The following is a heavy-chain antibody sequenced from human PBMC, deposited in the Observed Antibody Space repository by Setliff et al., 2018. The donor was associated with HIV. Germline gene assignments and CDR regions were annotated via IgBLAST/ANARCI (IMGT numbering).Heavy chain of an antibody. V-gene: IGHV1-69*05. CDR3: ASGNIGDSGSSFGNWFDP. Sequence: ASVKVSCKASGGTFTTITWVRRAPGQGLEWMGGVIPMYNTETYAQKCQDRITITTDESTSTSYMELRSLRSEDTAIYYCASGNIGDSGSSFGNWFDPWGQGTLVTVSS. D-gene: IGHD1-26*01. CDR2: VIPMYNTE. CDR1: GGTFTT. J-gene: IGHJ5*02.